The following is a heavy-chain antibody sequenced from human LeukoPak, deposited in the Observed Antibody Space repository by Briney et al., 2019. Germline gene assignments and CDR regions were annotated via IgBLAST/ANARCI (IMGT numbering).Heavy chain of an antibody. CDR2: ISGSGGST. Sequence: PGGSLRLSCAASGFTFSSYAMSWVRQAPGKGLEWVSAISGSGGSTYYADSVKGRFTISRDNSKNTLYLQMNSLRAEDTAVYYCAKDPRATPTRGWDDIWGQGTMVTVLS. CDR3: AKDPRATPTRGWDDI. D-gene: IGHD5-12*01. CDR1: GFTFSSYA. V-gene: IGHV3-23*01. J-gene: IGHJ3*02.